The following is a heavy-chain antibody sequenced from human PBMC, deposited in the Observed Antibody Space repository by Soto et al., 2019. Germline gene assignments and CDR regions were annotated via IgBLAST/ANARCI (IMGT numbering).Heavy chain of an antibody. CDR3: AREYTAWPLAYGLDV. CDR2: ISSRSDI. D-gene: IGHD2-2*02. CDR1: GFTFSTYS. V-gene: IGHV3-21*01. J-gene: IGHJ6*02. Sequence: GSLRLSCVGSGFTFSTYSINWVRQAPGKGLEWVSSISSRSDIYYADSVKSRFTISRDNAKNSVSLQMNSLRAEDTAVYYCAREYTAWPLAYGLDVWGQGTTVTVSS.